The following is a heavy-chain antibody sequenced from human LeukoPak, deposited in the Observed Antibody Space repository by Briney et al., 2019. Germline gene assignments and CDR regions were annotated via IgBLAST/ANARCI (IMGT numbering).Heavy chain of an antibody. CDR2: ISSSGSTI. J-gene: IGHJ6*03. Sequence: PGGSLRLSCAASGFTFSSYEMNWVRQAPGKGLEWVSYISSSGSTIYYADSVKGRFTISRDNSKNTLYLQMNSLRAEDTAVYYCAKGPVAGTSGYYYMDVWGKGTTVTVSS. V-gene: IGHV3-48*03. D-gene: IGHD6-19*01. CDR1: GFTFSSYE. CDR3: AKGPVAGTSGYYYMDV.